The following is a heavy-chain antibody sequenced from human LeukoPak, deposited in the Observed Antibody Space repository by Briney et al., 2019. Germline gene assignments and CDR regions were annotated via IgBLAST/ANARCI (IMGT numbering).Heavy chain of an antibody. D-gene: IGHD3-16*02. CDR3: ARDLKGAERYEYVWGSYRPFDY. V-gene: IGHV3-48*01. CDR2: ISSSSSTI. Sequence: GGSLRLSCAACGFTFSSYSMNWVRQAPGKGLEGVSYISSSSSTIYYADSVMGRITISRDNARNSLYLQMNSRRADDTAVYYGARDLKGAERYEYVWGSYRPFDYWGQGTLVTVSS. J-gene: IGHJ4*02. CDR1: GFTFSSYS.